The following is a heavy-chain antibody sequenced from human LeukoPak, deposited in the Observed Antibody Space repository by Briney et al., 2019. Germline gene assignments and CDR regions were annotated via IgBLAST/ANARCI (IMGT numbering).Heavy chain of an antibody. J-gene: IGHJ4*02. CDR3: ARDYGWYYFDY. V-gene: IGHV3-23*01. D-gene: IGHD2-2*03. CDR1: GFTFSSYA. Sequence: GGSLRLSCAASGFTFSSYAMSWVRQAPGKGLEWVSYISSGASSIYYADSVKGRFTISRDNSKNTLYLQMNSLRAEDTAVYYCARDYGWYYFDYWGQGTLVTVSS. CDR2: ISSGASSI.